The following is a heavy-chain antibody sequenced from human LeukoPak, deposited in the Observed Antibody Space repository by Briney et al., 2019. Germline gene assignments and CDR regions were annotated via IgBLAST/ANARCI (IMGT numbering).Heavy chain of an antibody. J-gene: IGHJ4*02. V-gene: IGHV3-7*01. D-gene: IGHD4-17*01. Sequence: PGGSLRLSCAASGFTFSSYWMSWVRQAPGKGLEWVANIKQDGSGKYYVDSVKGRFTISRDNAKNSLYLQMNSLRAEDTAVYYCARDLRPNYGDLFDYWGQGTLVTVSS. CDR2: IKQDGSGK. CDR3: ARDLRPNYGDLFDY. CDR1: GFTFSSYW.